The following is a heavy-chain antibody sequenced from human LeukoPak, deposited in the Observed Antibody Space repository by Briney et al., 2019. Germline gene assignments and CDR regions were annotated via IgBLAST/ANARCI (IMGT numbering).Heavy chain of an antibody. CDR2: IYYSGST. CDR3: ARARDYYYYYMDV. V-gene: IGHV4-59*01. CDR1: GGSISSYY. Sequence: SETLTLTCTVSGGSISSYYWSWIRQPPGKGLEWIGDIYYSGSTNYNPSLKSRVTISVDTSKNQFSLRLSSVTAADTAVYYCARARDYYYYYMDVWGKGTTVTVSS. J-gene: IGHJ6*03.